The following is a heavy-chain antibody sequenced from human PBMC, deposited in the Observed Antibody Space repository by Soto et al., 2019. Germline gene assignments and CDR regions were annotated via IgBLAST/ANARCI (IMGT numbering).Heavy chain of an antibody. CDR1: GGTFSSYA. CDR2: IIPILGTA. J-gene: IGHJ5*02. CDR3: AREVMAGYDILTGYYPDWFDP. Sequence: QVQLVQSGAEVKKPGSSVKVSCKASGGTFSSYAISWVRQAPGQGLEWMGGIIPILGTANYAQKFQGRVTITADKSTSTAYMELSSLRSEDTAVYYCAREVMAGYDILTGYYPDWFDPWGQGTLVTVSS. V-gene: IGHV1-69*06. D-gene: IGHD3-9*01.